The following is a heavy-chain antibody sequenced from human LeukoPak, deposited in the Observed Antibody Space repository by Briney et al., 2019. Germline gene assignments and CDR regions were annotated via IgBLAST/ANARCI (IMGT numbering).Heavy chain of an antibody. CDR1: GFTFDDYA. V-gene: IGHV3-9*01. D-gene: IGHD3-22*01. Sequence: PGGSLRLSCAASGFTFDDYAMHWVRQAPGKGLEWVSGISWSSGSIGYADSVKGRFTISRDNAKNSLYLQMNSLRAEDTALYYCAKAHYYDSSGSPYFDYWGQGTLVTVSS. CDR2: ISWSSGSI. CDR3: AKAHYYDSSGSPYFDY. J-gene: IGHJ4*02.